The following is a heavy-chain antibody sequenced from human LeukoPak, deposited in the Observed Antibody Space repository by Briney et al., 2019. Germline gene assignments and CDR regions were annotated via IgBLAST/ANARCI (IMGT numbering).Heavy chain of an antibody. V-gene: IGHV3-30*18. CDR3: AKEYCGRGRCNDDFFDY. D-gene: IGHD2-15*01. CDR1: GFTFSSNG. CDR2: ISYDEKTQ. Sequence: SGGSLRLSCAASGFTFSSNGMHWVRQAPGKGLEWVAVISYDEKTQYYADSVKGRFTISRDNSKDTLYLQMNSLRAEDTAVYYCAKEYCGRGRCNDDFFDYWGQGTLVSVSS. J-gene: IGHJ4*02.